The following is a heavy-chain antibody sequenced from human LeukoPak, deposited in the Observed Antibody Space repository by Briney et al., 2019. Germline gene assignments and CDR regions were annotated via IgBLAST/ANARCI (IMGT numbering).Heavy chain of an antibody. D-gene: IGHD3-3*01. CDR2: IYYSGST. Sequence: SETLSLTCTVSGGSISSSSYYWGWIRQPPGKGLEWIGSIYYSGSTYYNPSLKSRVTISVDTSKNQFSLKLSSVTAADTAVYYCARTDYDFWSGYFQSGGFDYWGQGTLVTVSS. V-gene: IGHV4-39*01. CDR1: GGSISSSSYY. CDR3: ARTDYDFWSGYFQSGGFDY. J-gene: IGHJ4*02.